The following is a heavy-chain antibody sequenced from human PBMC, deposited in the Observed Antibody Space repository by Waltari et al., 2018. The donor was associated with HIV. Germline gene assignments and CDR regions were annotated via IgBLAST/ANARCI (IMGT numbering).Heavy chain of an antibody. D-gene: IGHD6-13*01. CDR2: IYHSGST. CDR3: ARDHKGNYYYYYGMDV. V-gene: IGHV4-4*02. Sequence: QVQLQESGPGLVKPSGTLSLTCAVSGGSISSSNWWSWVRQPPGKGLEWIGEIYHSGSTNYNPSVKSRVTISVDKSKNQFSLKLGSVTAADTSVYYCARDHKGNYYYYYGMDVWGQGTTVTVSS. J-gene: IGHJ6*02. CDR1: GGSISSSNW.